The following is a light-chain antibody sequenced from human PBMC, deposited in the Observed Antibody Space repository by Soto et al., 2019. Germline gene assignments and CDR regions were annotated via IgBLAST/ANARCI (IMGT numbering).Light chain of an antibody. CDR3: QQYGTSPPGVT. CDR2: GAS. J-gene: IGKJ3*01. V-gene: IGKV3-20*01. Sequence: EIVLTQSPATLSLSPGERATLSCRASESVSTFLAWYQQKPGQAPRLLIYGASKRATGIPDRFSGGASETDFALTISGLEPEDFAVYYCQQYGTSPPGVTFGPGTKVDIK. CDR1: ESVSTF.